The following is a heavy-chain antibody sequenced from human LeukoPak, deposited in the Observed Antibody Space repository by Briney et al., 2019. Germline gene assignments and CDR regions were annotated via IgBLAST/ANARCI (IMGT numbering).Heavy chain of an antibody. J-gene: IGHJ5*02. CDR2: TYYSGST. D-gene: IGHD5-18*01. Sequence: SETLSLTCTVSGGSISSYYWSWIRQPPGKGLEWIGYTYYSGSTNYNPSLKSRVTISIDTSRNQFSLDLSYVTAADTAVYYCARLSFGYSYGYNWFDPWGQGTLVTVSS. CDR1: GGSISSYY. CDR3: ARLSFGYSYGYNWFDP. V-gene: IGHV4-59*08.